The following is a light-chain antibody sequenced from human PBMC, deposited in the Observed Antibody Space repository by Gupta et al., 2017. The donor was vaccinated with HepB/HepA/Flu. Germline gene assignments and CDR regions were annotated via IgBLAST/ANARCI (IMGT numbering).Light chain of an antibody. V-gene: IGKV3-20*01. Sequence: EIVLTQSPGTLSLSPGERVTLSCRASHSVTRSYLGWYQQIPGQAPSLLIYGTSNRATGIPDRFSGSGSGTDFTLTINRLEPEDFAVYYCQQYGSSVITFGQGTRLEIK. J-gene: IGKJ5*01. CDR1: HSVTRSY. CDR3: QQYGSSVIT. CDR2: GTS.